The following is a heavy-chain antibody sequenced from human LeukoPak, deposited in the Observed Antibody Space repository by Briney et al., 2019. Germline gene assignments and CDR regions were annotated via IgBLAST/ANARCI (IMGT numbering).Heavy chain of an antibody. CDR2: IYYSGST. Sequence: SQTLSLTCTVSGGSISSGGYYWSWIRQHPGKGLEWIGYIYYSGSTYYNPSLKSRVTISVDTSKNQFSLKLSSVTAADTAVYYCARGRRGYSGYLHPWGQGTLVTVSS. J-gene: IGHJ5*02. CDR1: GGSISSGGYY. D-gene: IGHD5-12*01. CDR3: ARGRRGYSGYLHP. V-gene: IGHV4-31*03.